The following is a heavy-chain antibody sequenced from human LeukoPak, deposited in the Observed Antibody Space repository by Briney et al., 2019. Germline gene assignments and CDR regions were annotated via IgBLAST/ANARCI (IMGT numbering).Heavy chain of an antibody. CDR3: ARRYSIGWAFDY. CDR2: VYSGGST. CDR1: GITVGSTY. V-gene: IGHV3-53*01. J-gene: IGHJ4*02. Sequence: GGSLRLSCVASGITVGSTYMTWVRQAPGKGLEWVSIVYSGGSTNYADSVKGRFTISRDSSQNTLYLQINSLRAEDTAVYYCARRYSIGWAFDYWGQGTLVTVSA. D-gene: IGHD6-19*01.